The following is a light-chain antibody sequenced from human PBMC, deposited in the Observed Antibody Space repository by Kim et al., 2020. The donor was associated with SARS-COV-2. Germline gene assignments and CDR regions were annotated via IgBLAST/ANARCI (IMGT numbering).Light chain of an antibody. J-gene: IGLJ2*01. CDR2: YDS. Sequence: SSELTQPPSVSVAPGKTVRITCGGNNIGSKSVHWYQQKPGQAPVLVIYYDSDRPSGIPERFSGSNSGNTATLTISRVEAGDEADYYCQVWDSSSDHPVVFGGGTQLTVL. V-gene: IGLV3-21*04. CDR1: NIGSKS. CDR3: QVWDSSSDHPVV.